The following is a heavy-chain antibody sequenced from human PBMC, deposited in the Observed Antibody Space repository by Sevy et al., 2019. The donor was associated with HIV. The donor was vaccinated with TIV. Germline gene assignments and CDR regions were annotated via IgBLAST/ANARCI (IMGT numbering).Heavy chain of an antibody. D-gene: IGHD3-9*01. CDR3: AKDLRRGDILTGYLNY. Sequence: GGSLRLSCTASGFKFDDYAMHWVRQPPGKGLEWVSGITWDGGRTGYALSVKGRFISSRDNTKSSLYLQMNSLRAEDTALYYCAKDLRRGDILTGYLNYWGQGILVTVSS. CDR2: ITWDGGRT. CDR1: GFKFDDYA. J-gene: IGHJ4*02. V-gene: IGHV3-9*01.